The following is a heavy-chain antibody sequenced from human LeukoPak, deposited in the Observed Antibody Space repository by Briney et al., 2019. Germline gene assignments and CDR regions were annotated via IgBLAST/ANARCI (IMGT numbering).Heavy chain of an antibody. CDR2: ISGSGGST. V-gene: IGHV3-23*01. J-gene: IGHJ4*02. Sequence: GGSLRLSCAASGFTFSSYAMSWVRQAPGKGLEWVSAISGSGGSTYYADSVKGRLTISRDNSKNTLYLQMNSLRAEDTAVYYCAITPYSSGWYYFDYWGQGTLVTVSS. CDR1: GFTFSSYA. D-gene: IGHD6-19*01. CDR3: AITPYSSGWYYFDY.